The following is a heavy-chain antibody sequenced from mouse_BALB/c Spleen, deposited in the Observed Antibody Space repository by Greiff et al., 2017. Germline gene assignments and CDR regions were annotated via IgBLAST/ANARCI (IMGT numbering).Heavy chain of an antibody. Sequence: LVKTGASVKISCKASGYSFTGYYMHWVKQSHGTSLEWIGYISCYNGATSYNQKFKGKATFTVDTSSSTAYMQFNSLTSEDSAVYYCAREGGLKYGNPYAMDYWGQGTSVTVSS. CDR3: AREGGLKYGNPYAMDY. CDR1: GYSFTGYY. J-gene: IGHJ4*01. CDR2: ISCYNGAT. D-gene: IGHD2-10*02. V-gene: IGHV1S34*01.